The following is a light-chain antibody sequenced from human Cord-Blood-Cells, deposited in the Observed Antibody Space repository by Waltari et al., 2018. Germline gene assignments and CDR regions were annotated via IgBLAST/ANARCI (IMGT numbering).Light chain of an antibody. Sequence: EIVLTQFPATLPLSPGERATLSCRASQRVSSYLAWYQQKPGQAPRLLIYDVSNRATGIPARFSGSGSGTDFTLTISSLEPEDFAVYYCQQRSNWPITFGQGTRLEIK. CDR1: QRVSSY. V-gene: IGKV3-11*01. J-gene: IGKJ5*01. CDR3: QQRSNWPIT. CDR2: DVS.